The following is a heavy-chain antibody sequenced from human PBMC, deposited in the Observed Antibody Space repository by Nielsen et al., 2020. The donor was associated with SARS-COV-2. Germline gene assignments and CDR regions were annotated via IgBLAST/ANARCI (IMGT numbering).Heavy chain of an antibody. CDR3: ARHNIEMATIGGMDV. CDR2: IYPGDSDT. J-gene: IGHJ6*02. D-gene: IGHD5-24*01. Sequence: VRQMPGKGLEWMGIIYPGDSDTRYSPPFQGQVTISADKSISTAYLQWSSLKASDTAMYYCARHNIEMATIGGMDVWGQGTTVTVSS. V-gene: IGHV5-51*01.